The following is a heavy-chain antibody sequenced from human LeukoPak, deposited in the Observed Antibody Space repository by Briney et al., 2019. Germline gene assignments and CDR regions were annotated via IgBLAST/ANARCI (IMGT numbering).Heavy chain of an antibody. V-gene: IGHV1-46*01. CDR3: ARAYSSSHYYFDY. J-gene: IGHJ4*02. CDR1: GYTFTSYY. CDR2: INPSGGST. Sequence: GASVKVSCKASGYTFTSYYMHWVRQAPGQGLEWMGRINPSGGSTGYAQKFQGSVAMTRDTSTSTVYMELSSLRSEDTAVYYCARAYSSSHYYFDYWGQGTLVTVSS. D-gene: IGHD6-13*01.